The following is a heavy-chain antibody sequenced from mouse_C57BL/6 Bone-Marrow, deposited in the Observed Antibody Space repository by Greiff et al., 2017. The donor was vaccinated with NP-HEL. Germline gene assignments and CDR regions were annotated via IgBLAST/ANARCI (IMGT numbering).Heavy chain of an antibody. CDR1: GYTFTSYW. Sequence: VQLQQSGAELVMPGASVKLSCKASGYTFTSYWMHWVKQRPGQGLEWIGEIDPSDSYTNYNQKFKGKSTLTVDKSSSTAYMQLSSLTSEDSAVYYCARRDTTVAPFAYWGQGTLVTVSA. D-gene: IGHD1-1*01. V-gene: IGHV1-69*01. J-gene: IGHJ3*01. CDR2: IDPSDSYT. CDR3: ARRDTTVAPFAY.